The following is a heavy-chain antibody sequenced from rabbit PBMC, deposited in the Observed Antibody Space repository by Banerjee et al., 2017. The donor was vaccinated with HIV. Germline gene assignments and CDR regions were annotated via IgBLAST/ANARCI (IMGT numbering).Heavy chain of an antibody. J-gene: IGHJ4*01. CDR3: ARDLAGVIGWNFDL. CDR2: IYGGSSGNT. CDR1: GFSFSSSYY. D-gene: IGHD4-1*01. Sequence: QSLEESGGDLVKPGASLTLTCTASGFSFSSSYYMCWVRQAPGKGLEWIACIYGGSSGNTYYASWAKGRFTISETSSTTVTLQVTSLTAADTATYFCARDLAGVIGWNFDLWGPGTLVT. V-gene: IGHV1S40*01.